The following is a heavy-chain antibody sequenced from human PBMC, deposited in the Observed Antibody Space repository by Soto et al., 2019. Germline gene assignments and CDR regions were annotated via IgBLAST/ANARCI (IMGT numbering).Heavy chain of an antibody. J-gene: IGHJ4*02. Sequence: QVQLVQSGAEVKKPGASVKVSCKASGYTFSDYYMHWVRQAPGQGFQWLALINPISGRTTYAPNSQGRVTMTRDTSTSTVYMDLTSLTSEDRAVDYCAKERTCIGEFDSWGQGTLVTVSS. CDR3: AKERTCIGEFDS. CDR1: GYTFSDYY. CDR2: INPISGRT. V-gene: IGHV1-46*01. D-gene: IGHD3-3*02.